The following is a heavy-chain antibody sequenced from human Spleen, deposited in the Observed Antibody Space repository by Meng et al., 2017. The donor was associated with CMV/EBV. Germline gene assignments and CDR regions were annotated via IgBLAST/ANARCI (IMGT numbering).Heavy chain of an antibody. J-gene: IGHJ5*02. CDR3: TTAFGYCSGGTCYGGP. D-gene: IGHD2-15*01. CDR2: INPNAEGGTT. CDR1: GLTFSNVW. V-gene: IGHV3-15*01. Sequence: GESLKISCTASGLTFSNVWMSWVRQAPGKGLEWVGRINPNAEGGTTDFAAPVKGRFTISRDDSKNTVYLQMNSLDTEDTAVYYCTTAFGYCSGGTCYGGPWGQGTLVTVSS.